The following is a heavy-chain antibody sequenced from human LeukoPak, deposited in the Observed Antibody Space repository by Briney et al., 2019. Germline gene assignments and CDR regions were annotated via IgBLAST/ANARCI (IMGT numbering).Heavy chain of an antibody. Sequence: GASVKVSCKASGGTFSSYAISWVRQAPGRGLEWMGRIIPILGIANYAQKFQGRVTITADKSTSTAYMELSSLRSEDTAVYYCASLRDYYYYGMDVWGQGTTVTVSS. CDR3: ASLRDYYYYGMDV. J-gene: IGHJ6*02. V-gene: IGHV1-69*04. CDR2: IIPILGIA. CDR1: GGTFSSYA.